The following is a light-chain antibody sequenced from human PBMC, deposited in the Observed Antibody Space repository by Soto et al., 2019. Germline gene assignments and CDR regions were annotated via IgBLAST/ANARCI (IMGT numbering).Light chain of an antibody. J-gene: IGKJ2*01. CDR3: HGQQYGVPSVYT. V-gene: IGKV3-20*01. CDR2: GGS. Sequence: EIVLTQSPGTLPLSPGERATLSCRASQSISINYIAWYQQKPGQAPRLLIYGGSNRASGIPDRFSGSGSGTDFTLTIWILEPQDRAVYLCHGQQYGVPSVYTFGQGTKLETK. CDR1: QSISINY.